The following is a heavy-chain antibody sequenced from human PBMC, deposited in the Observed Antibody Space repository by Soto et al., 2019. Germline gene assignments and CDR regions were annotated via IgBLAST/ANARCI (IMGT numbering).Heavy chain of an antibody. CDR1: GFTFSDYY. Sequence: QVQLVESGGGLVKPGGSLRLSCAVSGFTFSDYYMTWIRQAPGKGLEWVSYISSSTSHTNYADSVKGRFTISRDNAKHSLFLKMNSVRAEDTAVYYCARGRGAAADYFDFWGQGTLVTVSS. V-gene: IGHV3-11*05. D-gene: IGHD6-13*01. CDR2: ISSSTSHT. J-gene: IGHJ4*02. CDR3: ARGRGAAADYFDF.